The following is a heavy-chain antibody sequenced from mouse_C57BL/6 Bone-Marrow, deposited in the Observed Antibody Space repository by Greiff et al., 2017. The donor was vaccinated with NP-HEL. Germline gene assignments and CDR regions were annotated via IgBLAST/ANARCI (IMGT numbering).Heavy chain of an antibody. Sequence: EVQLQQSGAELVRPGASVKLSCTASGFNIKDDYMHWVKQRPEQGLEWIGWIDPENGDTEYASKFQGKATITADTSSNTAYLQLSSLTSEDTAVYYCTTRRSYDGFFAYWGQGTLVTVSA. D-gene: IGHD2-3*01. V-gene: IGHV14-4*01. CDR1: GFNIKDDY. J-gene: IGHJ3*01. CDR3: TTRRSYDGFFAY. CDR2: IDPENGDT.